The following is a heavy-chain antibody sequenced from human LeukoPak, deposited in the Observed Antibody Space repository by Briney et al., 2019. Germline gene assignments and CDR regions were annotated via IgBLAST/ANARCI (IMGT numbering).Heavy chain of an antibody. D-gene: IGHD6-19*01. CDR2: ISSSGSTI. CDR1: GFTFSSYE. CDR3: ARVGKNGWDFDH. V-gene: IGHV3-48*03. Sequence: GGSLRLSCAASGFTFSSYEMNWVRQAPGKGLEWVSYISSSGSTIYYADSVKGRFTISRDNAKNSLYLQMNSLRAEDTAVYCARVGKNGWDFDHWGQGTLVTVSS. J-gene: IGHJ4*02.